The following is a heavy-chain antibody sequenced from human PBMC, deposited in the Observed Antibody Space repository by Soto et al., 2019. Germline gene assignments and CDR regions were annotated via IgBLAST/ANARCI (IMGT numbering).Heavy chain of an antibody. CDR1: GFNFFNYG. J-gene: IGHJ4*02. Sequence: VQLVQSGAAVKKPGASVKVSCKTSGFNFFNYGYTWVRQAPGQGLEWVGCIRAFSGRKDYAPKFQGRVTLTADTSTSTAYMELGSLTSDDTAVYYCARTSSTANFEGWGQGTLVTVSS. D-gene: IGHD1-26*01. V-gene: IGHV1-18*01. CDR2: IRAFSGRK. CDR3: ARTSSTANFEG.